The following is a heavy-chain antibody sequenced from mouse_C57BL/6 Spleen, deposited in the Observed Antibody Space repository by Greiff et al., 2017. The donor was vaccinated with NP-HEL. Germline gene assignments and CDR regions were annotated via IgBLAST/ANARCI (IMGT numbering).Heavy chain of an antibody. CDR2: IWSGGST. CDR3: ARNDGYYYYAMDY. CDR1: GFSLTSYG. J-gene: IGHJ4*01. Sequence: VKLVESGPGLVQPSQSLSITCTVSGFSLTSYGVHWVRQSPGKGLEWLGVIWSGGSTDYNAAFISRLSISKDNSKSQVFFKMNSLQADDTAIYYSARNDGYYYYAMDYWGQGTSVTVSS. V-gene: IGHV2-2*01. D-gene: IGHD2-3*01.